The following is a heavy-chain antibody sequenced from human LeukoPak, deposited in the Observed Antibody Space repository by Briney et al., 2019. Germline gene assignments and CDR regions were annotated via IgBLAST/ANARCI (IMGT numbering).Heavy chain of an antibody. CDR3: AKGRSGTYYLHDY. J-gene: IGHJ4*02. CDR1: GFTFSNYA. D-gene: IGHD3-10*01. Sequence: GGSLRLPCAASGFTFSNYAMSWVRQAPGKGLEWVSSISGSGGDTYYADSMEGRFSISRDNSKNTLYLQITSLRAEDTAVYYCAKGRSGTYYLHDYWGQGTLVTVSS. V-gene: IGHV3-23*01. CDR2: ISGSGGDT.